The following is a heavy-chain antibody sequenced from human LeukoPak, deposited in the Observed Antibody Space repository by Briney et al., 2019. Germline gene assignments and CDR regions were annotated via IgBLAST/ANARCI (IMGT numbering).Heavy chain of an antibody. D-gene: IGHD1-14*01. Sequence: GESLKISCKGSGYTFISYWIGWVRQKPGKGLEWMGLINPGDSDTRYSPSFQGQVTMSADKSINAAYLQWSSLKASDTAMYYCARFTEPGRFDYWGQGTLVTVSS. CDR3: ARFTEPGRFDY. CDR2: INPGDSDT. J-gene: IGHJ4*02. CDR1: GYTFISYW. V-gene: IGHV5-51*01.